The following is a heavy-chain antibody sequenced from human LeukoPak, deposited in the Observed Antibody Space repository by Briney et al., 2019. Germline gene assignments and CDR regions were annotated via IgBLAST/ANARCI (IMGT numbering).Heavy chain of an antibody. J-gene: IGHJ5*02. CDR1: GFTFSDYY. CDR2: ISSSGSTI. Sequence: GGSLRLSCAASGFTFSDYYMSRIRQAPGKGLEWVSYISSSGSTIYYADSVKGRFTISRDNAKNSLYLQMNSLRAEDTAVYYCARGRYCSSTSCYTPKGDWFDPWGQGTLVTVSS. V-gene: IGHV3-11*04. CDR3: ARGRYCSSTSCYTPKGDWFDP. D-gene: IGHD2-2*02.